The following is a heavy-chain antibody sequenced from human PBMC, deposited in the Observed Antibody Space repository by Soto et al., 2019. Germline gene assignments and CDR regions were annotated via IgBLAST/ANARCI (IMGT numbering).Heavy chain of an antibody. Sequence: QVQLQQWGAGLLKPSETLSLTCAVYGVSFGPYYWTWIRQPPGKGLEWLGESNHSGSTSYNPSLKSRVTISVATSKNQFSLHLSSVTAADTAVYYCARGRNNHFLDYWGQGTLVTVSS. CDR2: SNHSGST. CDR3: ARGRNNHFLDY. J-gene: IGHJ4*02. D-gene: IGHD1-1*01. CDR1: GVSFGPYY. V-gene: IGHV4-34*02.